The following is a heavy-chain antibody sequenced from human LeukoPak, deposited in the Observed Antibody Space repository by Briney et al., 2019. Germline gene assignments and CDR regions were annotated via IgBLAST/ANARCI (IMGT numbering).Heavy chain of an antibody. CDR2: SRNKAKSHTT. Sequence: TGGSLRLSCAASGFTFSDRDMDWVRQAPGKGLEWVGRSRNKAKSHTTEYAASVKGRFTISRDNSNNSVWLQMNSPKTEDTAVYYCALWSYYYYGLDVWGQGTTVTVSS. CDR3: ALWSYYYYGLDV. D-gene: IGHD5-18*01. J-gene: IGHJ6*02. V-gene: IGHV3-72*01. CDR1: GFTFSDRD.